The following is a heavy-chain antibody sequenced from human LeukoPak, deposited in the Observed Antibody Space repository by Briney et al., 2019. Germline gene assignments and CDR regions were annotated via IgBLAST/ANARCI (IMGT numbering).Heavy chain of an antibody. J-gene: IGHJ4*02. Sequence: EASVKISCKVSGYTFTDYYMHWVQQAPGKGFEWMGLVDPEDGETIYAEKFQGRVTITADTSTDTAYMELSSLRSEDTAVYYCATGGPRIVGANWGQGTLVTVSS. CDR1: GYTFTDYY. CDR3: ATGGPRIVGAN. CDR2: VDPEDGET. D-gene: IGHD1-26*01. V-gene: IGHV1-69-2*01.